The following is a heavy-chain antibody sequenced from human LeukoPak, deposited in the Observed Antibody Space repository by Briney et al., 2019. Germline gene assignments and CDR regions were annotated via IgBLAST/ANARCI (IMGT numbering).Heavy chain of an antibody. V-gene: IGHV1-2*02. Sequence: ASVKVSCKASGYTFTGYYMHWVRQAPGQGLEWMGWINPNSGGTNYAQKFQGRVTMTRDTSISTAYMELSRLRSDDTAVYYCARDWILAPWSGYRPSFDYWGQGTLVTVSS. CDR3: ARDWILAPWSGYRPSFDY. J-gene: IGHJ4*02. CDR1: GYTFTGYY. D-gene: IGHD3-3*01. CDR2: INPNSGGT.